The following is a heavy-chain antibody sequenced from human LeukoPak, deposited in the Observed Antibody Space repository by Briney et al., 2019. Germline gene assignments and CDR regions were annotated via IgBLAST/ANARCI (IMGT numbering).Heavy chain of an antibody. CDR1: GFTFSSYS. J-gene: IGHJ4*02. D-gene: IGHD3-22*01. Sequence: NTGGSLRLSCAASGFTFSSYSMNWVRQAPGKGLEWVSSTSSSSSYIYYADSVKGRFTISRDNAKNSLYLQMNSLRAEDTAVYYCARDPPTYYYDSSGYFDYWGQGTLVTVSS. CDR2: TSSSSSYI. V-gene: IGHV3-21*01. CDR3: ARDPPTYYYDSSGYFDY.